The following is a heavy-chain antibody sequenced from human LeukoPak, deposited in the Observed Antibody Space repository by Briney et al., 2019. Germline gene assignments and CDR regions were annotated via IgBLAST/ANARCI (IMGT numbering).Heavy chain of an antibody. Sequence: GGSLRLSCAASGFTFNTFNMNWVRQAPGRGLEWVSSITSGGDYIYYADSVKGRFTTSRDNAKNSLSLQLNSLRVEDTAVYYCARGHYDVLAASYKWTPDYWGQGTLVTVSS. J-gene: IGHJ4*02. D-gene: IGHD3-9*01. CDR1: GFTFNTFN. CDR3: ARGHYDVLAASYKWTPDY. CDR2: ITSGGDYI. V-gene: IGHV3-21*01.